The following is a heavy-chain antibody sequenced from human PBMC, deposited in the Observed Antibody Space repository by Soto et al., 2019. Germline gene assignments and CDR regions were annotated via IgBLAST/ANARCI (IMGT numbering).Heavy chain of an antibody. D-gene: IGHD1-20*01. Sequence: QVQLQESGPGLVKPSQTLSLTCTVSGGSISSGEYYWSWVRQPPGKGLEWIGYIYYSGSTYYNPALKSRVTISVDTSKSQFSLELSSVTAADTAVYYWARVSYNWNHYYYGMDVWGQGTTVTVSS. CDR3: ARVSYNWNHYYYGMDV. J-gene: IGHJ6*02. CDR2: IYYSGST. V-gene: IGHV4-30-4*01. CDR1: GGSISSGEYY.